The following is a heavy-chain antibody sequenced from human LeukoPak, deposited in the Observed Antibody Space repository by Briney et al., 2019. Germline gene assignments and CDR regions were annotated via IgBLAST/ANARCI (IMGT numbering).Heavy chain of an antibody. J-gene: IGHJ4*02. CDR3: ARIYCSGGGCYYGFDS. CDR1: GYPFTNYY. D-gene: IGHD2-15*01. CDR2: INPSGRTV. Sequence: ASVKVSCKASGYPFTNYYIHWVRQAPGQGLEWMGIINPSGRTVSYAQKFQGRVTMTRDTSTSTVYLELSSLRSEDTAFYYCARIYCSGGGCYYGFDSWGQGTLVTVSS. V-gene: IGHV1-46*01.